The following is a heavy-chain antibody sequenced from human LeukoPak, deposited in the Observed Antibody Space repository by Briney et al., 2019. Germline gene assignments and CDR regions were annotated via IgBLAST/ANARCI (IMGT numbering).Heavy chain of an antibody. CDR3: VKGSGKLEWKSYYFYYMDV. D-gene: IGHD1-26*01. CDR1: GFTFDNYA. CDR2: ITGTGTNK. V-gene: IGHV3-23*01. J-gene: IGHJ6*03. Sequence: PGGSLRLSCAASGFTFDNYAMSWVRQAPGQGLEWVSSITGTGTNKYYADSVKGRFTISRDNSQNTLNLHLNSLRAEDTAVYYCVKGSGKLEWKSYYFYYMDVWGKGTTVTVSS.